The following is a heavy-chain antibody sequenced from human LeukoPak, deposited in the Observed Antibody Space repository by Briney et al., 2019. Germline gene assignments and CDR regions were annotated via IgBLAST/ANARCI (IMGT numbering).Heavy chain of an antibody. V-gene: IGHV3-33*08. D-gene: IGHD5-18*01. J-gene: IGHJ6*02. CDR2: IWYDGSNK. CDR3: AREETAMVFVSYYYGMDV. Sequence: PGGSLRPSCAASGFTFSSYAMSWVRQAPGKGLEWVAVIWYDGSNKYYADSVKGRFTISRGNSKNTLYLQMNSLRAEDTAVYYCAREETAMVFVSYYYGMDVWGQGTTVTVSS. CDR1: GFTFSSYA.